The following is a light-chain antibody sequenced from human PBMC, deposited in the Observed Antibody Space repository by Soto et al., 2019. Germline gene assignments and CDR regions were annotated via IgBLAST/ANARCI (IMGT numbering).Light chain of an antibody. Sequence: QSALTQPASVSGSPGQSITISCTGTSSDVGSYNLVSWYQHHPGKAPKLMIYEVSKRPSGVSNRFSGSKSGNTVSLTISGLQAEDEADYYCCSYAGSSTFPYVFGTGTKLTVL. CDR3: CSYAGSSTFPYV. J-gene: IGLJ1*01. CDR2: EVS. CDR1: SSDVGSYNL. V-gene: IGLV2-23*02.